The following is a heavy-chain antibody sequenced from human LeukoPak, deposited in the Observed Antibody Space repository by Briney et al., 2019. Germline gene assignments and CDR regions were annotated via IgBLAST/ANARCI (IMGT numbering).Heavy chain of an antibody. CDR2: IYYSGST. Sequence: SQTLSLTCTVSGGSISSGDYYWSWIRQPPGKGLEWIGYIYYSGSTYYNPSLKSRVTISVDTSKNQLSLKLSSVTAADTAVYYCASSIVVVTAIDYWGQGTLVTVSS. CDR3: ASSIVVVTAIDY. V-gene: IGHV4-30-4*01. J-gene: IGHJ4*02. CDR1: GGSISSGDYY. D-gene: IGHD2-21*02.